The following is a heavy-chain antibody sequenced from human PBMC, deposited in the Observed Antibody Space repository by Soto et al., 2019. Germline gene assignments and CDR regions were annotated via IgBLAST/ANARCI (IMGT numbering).Heavy chain of an antibody. CDR2: IYYSGST. Sequence: SETLSLTCTVSGGSISSYYWSWIRQPPGKGLEWIGYIYYSGSTNYNPSLKSRVTISVDTSKNQFSLKLSSVTAADTAVYYCARGTGTTGGWFDPWGQGTLVTVSS. D-gene: IGHD1-7*01. V-gene: IGHV4-59*01. CDR1: GGSISSYY. CDR3: ARGTGTTGGWFDP. J-gene: IGHJ5*02.